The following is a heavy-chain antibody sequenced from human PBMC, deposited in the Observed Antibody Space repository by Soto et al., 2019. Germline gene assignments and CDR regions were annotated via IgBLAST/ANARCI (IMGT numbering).Heavy chain of an antibody. CDR3: AREGGYEWAYYYGMDV. J-gene: IGHJ6*02. V-gene: IGHV6-1*01. CDR2: TYYRSKWYN. Sequence: SQTLSLTCAISGDSVSINSAAWNLIRQSPSRGLEWLGRTYYRSKWYNDYAVSVKSRITINPDTSKNQFSLQLNSVTPEDTAVYYCAREGGYEWAYYYGMDVWGQGTTVTVSS. D-gene: IGHD5-12*01. CDR1: GDSVSINSAA.